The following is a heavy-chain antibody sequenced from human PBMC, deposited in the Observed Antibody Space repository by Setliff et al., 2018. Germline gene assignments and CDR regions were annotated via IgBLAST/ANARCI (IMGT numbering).Heavy chain of an antibody. D-gene: IGHD3-22*01. V-gene: IGHV1-46*01. CDR3: ARGRDPAYYYDSGGYYWDY. CDR2: INPGGGST. J-gene: IGHJ4*02. CDR1: GYTFTNHY. Sequence: ASVKVSCKASGYTFTNHYMHWVRQAPGQGLEWMGMINPGGGSTTYAQKFQGRVTMTRDTSTSTVYMEVRSLRSDDTAVYYCARGRDPAYYYDSGGYYWDYWGQGTRVTSPQ.